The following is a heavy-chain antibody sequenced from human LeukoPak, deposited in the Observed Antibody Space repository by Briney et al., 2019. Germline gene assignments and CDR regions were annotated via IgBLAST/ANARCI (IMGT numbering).Heavy chain of an antibody. Sequence: GGSLRLSCAASGFTFSSYAMSWVRQASGKGLEWVSVISGSGVNTYYADSVKGRFTISRDNSKNTLFLQMNSLRAEDTAVYYCAKGSVPVVAMNAFEIWGQGTMITVSS. D-gene: IGHD2-2*01. CDR3: AKGSVPVVAMNAFEI. CDR2: ISGSGVNT. J-gene: IGHJ3*02. CDR1: GFTFSSYA. V-gene: IGHV3-23*01.